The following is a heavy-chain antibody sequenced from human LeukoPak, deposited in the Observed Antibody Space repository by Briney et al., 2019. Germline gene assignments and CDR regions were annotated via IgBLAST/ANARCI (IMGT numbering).Heavy chain of an antibody. D-gene: IGHD2-2*01. CDR1: EFSFPNYA. CDR2: ISGSGGGT. Sequence: PGGSLRLSCVGSEFSFPNYAMSWVRQAPGRGLEWVSSISGSGGGTYYADSVKGRFTISRDNSKNTLYLQMNSLRAEDTALYYCARDRPQHCSSVNCYVFDCWGQGTLVTVSS. CDR3: ARDRPQHCSSVNCYVFDC. J-gene: IGHJ4*02. V-gene: IGHV3-23*01.